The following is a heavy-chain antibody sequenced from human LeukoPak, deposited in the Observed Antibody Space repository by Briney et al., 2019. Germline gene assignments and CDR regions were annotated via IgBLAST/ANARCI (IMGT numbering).Heavy chain of an antibody. J-gene: IGHJ4*02. CDR1: GFTFSSHW. V-gene: IGHV3-7*03. Sequence: GGSLRLSCAASGFTFSSHWMTWVRQAPGKGLEWVANIKEDGTRKNYMDSVKGRFTISRDNAKNSVYLQMNSLRAEDTAVYYCATSRSFDYWGQGTLVTVSS. CDR3: ATSRSFDY. CDR2: IKEDGTRK.